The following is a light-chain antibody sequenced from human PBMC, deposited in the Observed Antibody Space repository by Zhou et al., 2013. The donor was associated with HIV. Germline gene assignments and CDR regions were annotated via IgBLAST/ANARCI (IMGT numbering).Light chain of an antibody. CDR2: EVY. V-gene: IGKV2D-29*01. CDR1: QSLLHSDGKTY. J-gene: IGKJ3*01. CDR3: MQRTQLPIT. Sequence: DFVMAQTPDSLSVTPGQPASISCKSSQSLLHSDGKTYLSWYLQKPGQPPQLLIYEVYNRFSGVADRFSGSGSGTEFTLKISRVEAEDVGVYYCMQRTQLPITFGPGTRVISN.